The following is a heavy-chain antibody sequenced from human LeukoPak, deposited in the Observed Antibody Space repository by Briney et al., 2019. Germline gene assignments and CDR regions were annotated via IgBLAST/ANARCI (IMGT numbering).Heavy chain of an antibody. CDR1: GGSISSSSYY. CDR2: IYYSGST. Sequence: SETLSLTCTVSGGSISSSSYYWGWIRQPPGKGLDWIGSIYYSGSTYYNPSLKSRVTISVDTSENQFSLKLSSVTAADAAVYYCARDVRGYSYGYSYYYYYMDVWGKGTTVTVSS. D-gene: IGHD5-18*01. CDR3: ARDVRGYSYGYSYYYYYMDV. V-gene: IGHV4-39*02. J-gene: IGHJ6*03.